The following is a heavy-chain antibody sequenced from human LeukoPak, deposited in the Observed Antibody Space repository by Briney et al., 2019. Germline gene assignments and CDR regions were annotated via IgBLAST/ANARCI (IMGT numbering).Heavy chain of an antibody. D-gene: IGHD3-3*01. Sequence: PSETLSLTCTVSGGSISSYYWSWLRQPAGQGLEWIGRIYTSGGTNYNPSLKSRVTISLDESKNQFSLKLSSVTAADTAVYYCARDGPSDFFDYWGQGTLVTVSS. V-gene: IGHV4-4*07. CDR3: ARDGPSDFFDY. CDR1: GGSISSYY. CDR2: IYTSGGT. J-gene: IGHJ4*02.